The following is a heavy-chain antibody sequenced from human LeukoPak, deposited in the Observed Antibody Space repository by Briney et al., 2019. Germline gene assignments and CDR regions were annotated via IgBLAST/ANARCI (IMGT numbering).Heavy chain of an antibody. D-gene: IGHD2-2*01. CDR1: GYSFTSYW. CDR2: IYPGDSDT. V-gene: IGHV5-51*01. Sequence: GESLKIYCKGSGYSFTSYWMGWVRQMPGKGLEWMGIIYPGDSDTRYSPSYQGQVTNSADKTISTASLQWSSLKASDTAIYYCARPYCSSTSCYGYFDYWGQGTLVTVSS. J-gene: IGHJ4*02. CDR3: ARPYCSSTSCYGYFDY.